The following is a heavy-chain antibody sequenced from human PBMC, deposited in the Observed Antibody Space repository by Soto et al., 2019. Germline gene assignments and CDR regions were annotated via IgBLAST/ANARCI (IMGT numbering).Heavy chain of an antibody. V-gene: IGHV4-34*01. CDR3: KRSRQLVFLRLEKQKWPERDFDY. Sequence: ETLSLTCGVYGGSFSGNYWSWIRQPPGEGLEWNGEINPSGSTNYSPYLKSRATISADTSKNQFTLKLSSVIAADTTEYYYKRSRQLVFLRLEKQKWPERDFDYWGQGTLVTSPQ. CDR1: GGSFSGNY. J-gene: IGHJ4*02. CDR2: INPSGST. D-gene: IGHD6-13*01.